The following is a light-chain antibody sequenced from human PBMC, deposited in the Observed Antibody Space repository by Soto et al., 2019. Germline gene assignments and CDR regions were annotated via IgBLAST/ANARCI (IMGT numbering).Light chain of an antibody. CDR3: QQRSTWPIT. CDR2: DAS. Sequence: EIVLTQSPATLSSSPGERATLSCRASQSVSSYLAWYQQKPGQAPRLLIYDASNRATGIPARFSGSGSGTDFTLTISSLEPEDFAVYYCQQRSTWPITFGQGTRLEIK. J-gene: IGKJ5*01. CDR1: QSVSSY. V-gene: IGKV3-11*01.